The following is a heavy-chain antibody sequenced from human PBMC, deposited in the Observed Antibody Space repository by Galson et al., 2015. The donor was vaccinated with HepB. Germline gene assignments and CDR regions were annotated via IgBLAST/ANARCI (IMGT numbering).Heavy chain of an antibody. CDR3: ARDAIRGSSMWFDP. D-gene: IGHD1-26*01. Sequence: SLRLSCAASGFTFSSYWMSWVRQAPGKGLEWVANIKQDGSEKYYVDSVKGRFTISRDNAKNSLYLQMNSLRAEDTAVYYCARDAIRGSSMWFDPWGQGTLVTVSS. J-gene: IGHJ5*02. CDR2: IKQDGSEK. CDR1: GFTFSSYW. V-gene: IGHV3-7*03.